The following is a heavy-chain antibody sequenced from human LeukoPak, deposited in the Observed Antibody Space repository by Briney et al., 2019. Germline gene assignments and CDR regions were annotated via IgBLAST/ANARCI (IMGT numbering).Heavy chain of an antibody. CDR1: GFTFSSYA. Sequence: GGSLRLSCAASGFTFSSYAMSWVRQAPGKGLEWVSAISGSGGSTYYADSVKGRFTISRDDSKNTLYLQMNSLRAEDTAVYYCAKDIAYYDILTGYPNYGMDVWGQGTTVTVSS. D-gene: IGHD3-9*01. CDR2: ISGSGGST. V-gene: IGHV3-23*01. J-gene: IGHJ6*02. CDR3: AKDIAYYDILTGYPNYGMDV.